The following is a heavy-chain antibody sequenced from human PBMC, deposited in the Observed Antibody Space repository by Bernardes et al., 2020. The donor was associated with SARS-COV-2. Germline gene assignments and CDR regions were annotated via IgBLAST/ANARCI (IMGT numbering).Heavy chain of an antibody. J-gene: IGHJ5*01. CDR2: ISGGAEMT. Sequence: SCVVSGFTFGSRAMSWLRQAPGRGLEWVSSISGGAEMTYYADSVKGRFTISRDNSKNTLYLQMDSLATEDTAIYSCAKDAYHVYYDSAGYFDFWGRGTPVTVSS. D-gene: IGHD3-22*01. V-gene: IGHV3-23*01. CDR3: AKDAYHVYYDSAGYFDF. CDR1: GFTFGSRA.